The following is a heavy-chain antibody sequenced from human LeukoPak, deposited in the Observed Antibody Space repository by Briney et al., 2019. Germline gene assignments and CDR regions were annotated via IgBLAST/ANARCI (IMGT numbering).Heavy chain of an antibody. Sequence: GGSLRLSCAASGFTFSDYYISWIRQAPGKGLEWFSSISSSSIYTNYADSVKGRFTISRDNAKNSLFLQINNLRAEDTAVYYCARRYCSAGICYSGFDYWGQGTLVTVSS. CDR3: ARRYCSAGICYSGFDY. D-gene: IGHD2-15*01. J-gene: IGHJ4*02. CDR2: ISSSSIYT. V-gene: IGHV3-11*06. CDR1: GFTFSDYY.